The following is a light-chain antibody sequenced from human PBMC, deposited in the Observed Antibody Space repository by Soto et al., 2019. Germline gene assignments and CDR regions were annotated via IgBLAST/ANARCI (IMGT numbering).Light chain of an antibody. CDR2: AAS. CDR3: QQLNSYPIT. CDR1: QGLSSD. J-gene: IGKJ5*01. Sequence: DIPLTQSPSFLSASVGDRVTITCRASQGLSSDLAWYQQKPGKAPKLLIYAASTLQSGVPSRFSGSGSGTEFTLKISSLQPEDFATYYCQQLNSYPITFGQGTRLEIK. V-gene: IGKV1-9*01.